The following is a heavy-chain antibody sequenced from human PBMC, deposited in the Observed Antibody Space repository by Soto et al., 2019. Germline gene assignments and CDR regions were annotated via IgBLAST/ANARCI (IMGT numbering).Heavy chain of an antibody. CDR1: GFTFRNYA. Sequence: ESVGGVVQPGKSLRLSCAASGFTFRNYAMHWVRQAPGKGLKWVAVISYDGNNKYYADSVKGRFTISRDSYKNTLYLQMNSLRPEDTAVYYCARDWAVGAVTATSTVGGDSWGQGTPVTVSS. J-gene: IGHJ4*02. V-gene: IGHV3-30-3*01. D-gene: IGHD6-19*01. CDR2: ISYDGNNK. CDR3: ARDWAVGAVTATSTVGGDS.